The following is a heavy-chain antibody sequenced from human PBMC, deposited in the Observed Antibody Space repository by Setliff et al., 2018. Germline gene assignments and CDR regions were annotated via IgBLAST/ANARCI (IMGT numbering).Heavy chain of an antibody. J-gene: IGHJ4*02. Sequence: GGSLRLSCAASGLTFGSHAMHWVRQAPGKGLEWVAVISYDGSNQYYADSVKGRFTVSRDNSKNTLSLQMYSLRTEDTALYYCARERHLLSTVVIFGLFDFWGQGALVTVS. CDR2: ISYDGSNQ. CDR3: ARERHLLSTVVIFGLFDF. D-gene: IGHD3-3*01. V-gene: IGHV3-30*01. CDR1: GLTFGSHA.